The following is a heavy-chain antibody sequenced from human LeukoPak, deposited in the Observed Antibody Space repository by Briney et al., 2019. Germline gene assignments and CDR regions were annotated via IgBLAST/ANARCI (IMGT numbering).Heavy chain of an antibody. CDR1: GFTFSSYW. Sequence: GGSLRLSCAASGFTFSSYWMHWVRQAPGKGLEWVAVISYDGSNKYYADSVKGRFTISRDNSKNTLYLQMNSLRAEDTAVYYCAKGPNYCSSTSCYRAQDYWGQGTLVTVSS. CDR3: AKGPNYCSSTSCYRAQDY. D-gene: IGHD2-2*01. V-gene: IGHV3-30*18. CDR2: ISYDGSNK. J-gene: IGHJ4*02.